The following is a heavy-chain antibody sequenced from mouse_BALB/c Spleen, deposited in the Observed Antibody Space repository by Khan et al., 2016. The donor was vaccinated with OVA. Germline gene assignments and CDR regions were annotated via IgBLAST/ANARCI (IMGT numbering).Heavy chain of an antibody. J-gene: IGHJ3*01. V-gene: IGHV3-2*02. Sequence: EVQLQESGPGLVKPSQSLSLTCTVTGYSITSDYAWNWIRQFPGNKLEWMGYITYSGSTSYTPSLKSRFSITRDTSKNQFFLQLNSLTTEDTATYECARGRAYWGQGTLVTVSA. CDR1: GYSITSDYA. D-gene: IGHD3-3*01. CDR2: ITYSGST. CDR3: ARGRAY.